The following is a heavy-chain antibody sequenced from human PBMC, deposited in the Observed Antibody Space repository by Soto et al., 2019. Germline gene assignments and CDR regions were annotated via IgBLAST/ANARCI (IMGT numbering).Heavy chain of an antibody. J-gene: IGHJ6*02. CDR2: IFSNDEK. Sequence: QVTLKESGPVLVKPTETLTLTCTVSGFSLSNARMGVSWIRQPPGKALEWLAHIFSNDEKSYSTPLKSRLTISKDTSKSQVVLTMTNMDPVDTATYYCARYYYDSSGFHPNYYYGMDVWGQGTTVTVSS. CDR1: GFSLSNARMG. V-gene: IGHV2-26*01. CDR3: ARYYYDSSGFHPNYYYGMDV. D-gene: IGHD3-22*01.